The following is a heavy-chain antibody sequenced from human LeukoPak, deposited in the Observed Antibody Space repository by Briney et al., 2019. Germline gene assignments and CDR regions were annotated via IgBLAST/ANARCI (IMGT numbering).Heavy chain of an antibody. CDR3: TRRRYDFWSGYYDDY. J-gene: IGHJ4*02. CDR2: IRSKANSYAT. V-gene: IGHV3-73*01. Sequence: GGSLKLSCAASGFTFSGSAMHWVRQASGKGLEWVGRIRSKANSYATANAASVKGRFTISRDDSKNTAYLQMNSLKTEDTAVYYCTRRRYDFWSGYYDDYWGQGTLVAVSS. D-gene: IGHD3-3*01. CDR1: GFTFSGSA.